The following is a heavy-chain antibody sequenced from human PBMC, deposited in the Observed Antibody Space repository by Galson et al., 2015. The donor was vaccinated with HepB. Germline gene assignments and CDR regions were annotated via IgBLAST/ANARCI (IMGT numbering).Heavy chain of an antibody. Sequence: SLRLSCAAYGFTFSSYSMNWVRQAPGKGLEWVSYISSSSSTIYYADSVKGRFTISRDNAKNSLYLQMNSLRDEDTAVYYCAREPYTTGAFDIWGQGTMVTVSS. CDR3: AREPYTTGAFDI. J-gene: IGHJ3*02. CDR1: GFTFSSYS. CDR2: ISSSSSTI. V-gene: IGHV3-48*02. D-gene: IGHD3-16*01.